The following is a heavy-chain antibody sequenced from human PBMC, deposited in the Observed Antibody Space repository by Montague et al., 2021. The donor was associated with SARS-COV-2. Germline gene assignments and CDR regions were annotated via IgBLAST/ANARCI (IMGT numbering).Heavy chain of an antibody. V-gene: IGHV4-59*01. CDR1: GGSINSYY. D-gene: IGHD1-26*01. CDR3: ARTPYSRPLPDY. CDR2: IYYSGSA. J-gene: IGHJ4*02. Sequence: ETLSLTCTVSGGSINSYYWSWIRQPPGKGLEWIGYIYYSGSANYSPSFKSRVTISVDTSKDQFSLRLSSVTAADTAVYYCARTPYSRPLPDYWGQGALVTVSS.